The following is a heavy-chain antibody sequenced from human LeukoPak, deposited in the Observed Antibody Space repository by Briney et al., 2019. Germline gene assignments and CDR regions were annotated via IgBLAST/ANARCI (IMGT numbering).Heavy chain of an antibody. CDR1: GFTFSSYA. J-gene: IGHJ6*04. Sequence: GGSLRLSCAASGFTFSSYAMSWVRQAPGKGLEWVSAISGSGSSTYYADSVKGRFTISRDTSKNTPYLQMSSLRAEDTAVYYCAKDRCSSTSCYPTYYYYYGMDVWGKGTTVSVSS. V-gene: IGHV3-23*01. D-gene: IGHD2-2*01. CDR2: ISGSGSST. CDR3: AKDRCSSTSCYPTYYYYYGMDV.